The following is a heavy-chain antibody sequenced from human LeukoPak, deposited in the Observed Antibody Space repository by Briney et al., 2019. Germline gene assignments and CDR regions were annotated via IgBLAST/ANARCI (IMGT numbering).Heavy chain of an antibody. CDR3: AKGYCSSTSCYFDY. Sequence: GGSLGLSCAASGFTFDDYAMHWVRQGPGKGLEWVSGISWNSGNIGYADSVKGRFTISRDNAKNSLYLQMNSLRPEDTALYYCAKGYCSSTSCYFDYWGQGTLVTVSS. CDR2: ISWNSGNI. J-gene: IGHJ4*02. V-gene: IGHV3-9*01. CDR1: GFTFDDYA. D-gene: IGHD2-2*01.